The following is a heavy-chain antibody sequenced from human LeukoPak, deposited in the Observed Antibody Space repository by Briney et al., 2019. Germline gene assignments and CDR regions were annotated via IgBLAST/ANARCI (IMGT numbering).Heavy chain of an antibody. D-gene: IGHD1-14*01. CDR3: ARHGPYTGNFDY. J-gene: IGHJ4*02. CDR1: GGSINNYY. CDR2: IYYSGST. V-gene: IGHV4-59*08. Sequence: SETLSLTCTVSGGSINNYYWSWIRQPPGKGLEWVGYIYYSGSTDYNPSLKSRVTTSVDMSKNQFSLKLSSVTAADTAKYYCARHGPYTGNFDYWGQGTLVTVSS.